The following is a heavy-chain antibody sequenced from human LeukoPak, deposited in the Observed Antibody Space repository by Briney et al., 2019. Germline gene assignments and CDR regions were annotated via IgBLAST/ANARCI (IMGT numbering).Heavy chain of an antibody. D-gene: IGHD3-3*01. J-gene: IGHJ4*02. CDR2: INPNSGNT. Sequence: ASVKDSCKASGYTFTGYYMHWVRQAPGQGLEWMGWINPNSGNTGYAQKFQGRVTMTRNTSITTAYMELSSLRSEDTAVYYCARVRGSVDFWSGYYSSVNWGQGTLVTVSS. V-gene: IGHV1-8*02. CDR3: ARVRGSVDFWSGYYSSVN. CDR1: GYTFTGYY.